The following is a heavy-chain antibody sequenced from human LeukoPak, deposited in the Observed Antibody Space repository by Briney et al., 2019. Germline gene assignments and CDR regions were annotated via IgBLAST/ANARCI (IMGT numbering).Heavy chain of an antibody. V-gene: IGHV3-66*01. CDR3: ARYNFYGGTPFDC. D-gene: IGHD4-23*01. Sequence: PGGSLRLSCAASGISVSSNYMSWVRQAPGKGLEWVSVIYSGGDTYYADSAKGRFTISRDNSKNTVYLQMNSLRAEDTAVYFCARYNFYGGTPFDCWGQGTLVTVSS. J-gene: IGHJ4*02. CDR2: IYSGGDT. CDR1: GISVSSNY.